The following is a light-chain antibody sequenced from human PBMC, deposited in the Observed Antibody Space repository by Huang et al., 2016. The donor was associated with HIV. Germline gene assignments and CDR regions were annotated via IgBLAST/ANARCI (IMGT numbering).Light chain of an antibody. V-gene: IGKV2-28*01. CDR1: QRLLHSNGSKY. CDR2: LGS. J-gene: IGKJ4*01. Sequence: DIVMTQSPLSLPVIPGEPASISCRSSQRLLHSNGSKYLNWYLQKPGQSPQLLIYLGSNRASGVPDRFSGSGSGTDFTLKISRVQAEDVGVYYCMQALQTPLTFGGGTKVEIK. CDR3: MQALQTPLT.